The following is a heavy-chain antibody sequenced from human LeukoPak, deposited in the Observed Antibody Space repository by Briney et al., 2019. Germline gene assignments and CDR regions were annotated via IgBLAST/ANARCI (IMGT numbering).Heavy chain of an antibody. CDR3: ASLAGGLAWVHDY. CDR2: IYYSGST. J-gene: IGHJ4*02. D-gene: IGHD3-16*01. Sequence: SQTLSLTCTVSGGSISSGDYYWSWIRQPPGKGLEWIGYIYYSGSTYYNPSLKSRVTISVDTSKNQFSLKLSSVTAADTAVYYCASLAGGLAWVHDYWGQGTLVTVSS. V-gene: IGHV4-30-4*01. CDR1: GGSISSGDYY.